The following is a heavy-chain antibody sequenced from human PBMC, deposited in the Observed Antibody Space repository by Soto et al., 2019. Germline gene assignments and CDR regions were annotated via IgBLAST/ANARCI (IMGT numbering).Heavy chain of an antibody. V-gene: IGHV4-34*01. J-gene: IGHJ4*02. CDR2: INHSGST. D-gene: IGHD2-21*01. Sequence: QVQLQQWGAGLLKPSETLSLTCAVYGGSFSGYYWTWIRQPPGTGLEWIGEINHSGSTNYNPSLKSRVSTSGDSSKVLFSLKLTSVTAADSAVYCCARDKIAGLFDYWGQGTLVTVSS. CDR1: GGSFSGYY. CDR3: ARDKIAGLFDY.